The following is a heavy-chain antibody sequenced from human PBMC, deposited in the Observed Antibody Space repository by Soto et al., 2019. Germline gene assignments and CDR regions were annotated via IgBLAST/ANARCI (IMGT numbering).Heavy chain of an antibody. V-gene: IGHV1-18*01. D-gene: IGHD3-10*01. CDR2: ISAYTGNT. CDR1: GYTFTSYG. J-gene: IGHJ6*02. Sequence: QVQLVQSGAEVKKPGASVKVSCKASGYTFTSYGISWVRQAPGQGLEWMGWISAYTGNTNYAQKLQGRVTMTTDTPTSTAYMELRSLRSDDTAVYYCARELARGPSGYYYGMDVWGQGTTVTVSS. CDR3: ARELARGPSGYYYGMDV.